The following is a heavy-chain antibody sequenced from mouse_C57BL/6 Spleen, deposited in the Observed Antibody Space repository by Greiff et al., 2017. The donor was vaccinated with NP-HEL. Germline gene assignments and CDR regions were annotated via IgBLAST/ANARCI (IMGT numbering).Heavy chain of an antibody. CDR1: GFTFSSYT. D-gene: IGHD2-13*01. V-gene: IGHV5-9*01. CDR2: ISGGGGNT. J-gene: IGHJ4*01. CDR3: ARHDWNYAMDY. Sequence: EVQGVESGGGLVKPGGSLKLSCAASGFTFSSYTMSWVRQTPEKRLEWVATISGGGGNTYYPDSVKGRFTISRDNAKNTLYLQMSSLRSEDTALYYCARHDWNYAMDYWGQGTSVTVSS.